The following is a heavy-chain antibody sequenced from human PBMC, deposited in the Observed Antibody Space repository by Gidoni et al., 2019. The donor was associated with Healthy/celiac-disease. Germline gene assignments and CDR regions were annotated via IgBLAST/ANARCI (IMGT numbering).Heavy chain of an antibody. D-gene: IGHD2-21*02. Sequence: EVQLVESGGGLVQPGGSVRLSCAASGFTFSSYEMNWVRQAPGKGLEWVSYISSSGSPIYYADSVKGRFTISRDNAKNSLYLQMNSLRAEDTAVYYCARDYGCGGDCFGYYYYYGMDVWGQGTTVTVSS. V-gene: IGHV3-48*03. CDR2: ISSSGSPI. CDR1: GFTFSSYE. CDR3: ARDYGCGGDCFGYYYYYGMDV. J-gene: IGHJ6*02.